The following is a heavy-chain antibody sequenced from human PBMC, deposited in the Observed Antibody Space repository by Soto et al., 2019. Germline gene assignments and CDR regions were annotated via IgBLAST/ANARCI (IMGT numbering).Heavy chain of an antibody. D-gene: IGHD6-13*01. CDR2: ISASGGGT. Sequence: GGSLRLSCTASGFTFSSYAMSWVRQAPGKGLEWVSLISASGGGTYYEDSVKGRFTISRDNSKNTLYLQMNSLRAEDTAVYYCAKHAAAAAPDYWGQGTQVTVSS. J-gene: IGHJ4*02. V-gene: IGHV3-23*01. CDR1: GFTFSSYA. CDR3: AKHAAAAAPDY.